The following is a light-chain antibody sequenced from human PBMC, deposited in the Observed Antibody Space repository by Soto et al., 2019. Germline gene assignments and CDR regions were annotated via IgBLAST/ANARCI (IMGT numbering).Light chain of an antibody. Sequence: DIVMTQSPLSLPVTPGEPASISYRSSQILLHSNGYNDLDWYLQKPGQSPQLLIYLGSNRASGVPDRFSGSGSGTDFTLKISRVEAEDVGVYYCMQARQTPRITFGQGTRLEIK. CDR2: LGS. CDR3: MQARQTPRIT. V-gene: IGKV2-28*01. CDR1: QILLHSNGYND. J-gene: IGKJ5*01.